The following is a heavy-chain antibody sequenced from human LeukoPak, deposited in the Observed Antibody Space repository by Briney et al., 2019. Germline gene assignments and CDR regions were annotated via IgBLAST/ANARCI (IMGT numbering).Heavy chain of an antibody. V-gene: IGHV4-59*01. Sequence: PSETLSLTCTVSGGSISSYYWSWIRQPPGMGLEWIGYIYYSGSTNYNPSLKSRVTISVDTSKNQFSLKLGSVTAADTAVYYCARDPTMIGLGDAFDIWGQGTMVTVSS. CDR2: IYYSGST. CDR3: ARDPTMIGLGDAFDI. CDR1: GGSISSYY. J-gene: IGHJ3*02. D-gene: IGHD3-22*01.